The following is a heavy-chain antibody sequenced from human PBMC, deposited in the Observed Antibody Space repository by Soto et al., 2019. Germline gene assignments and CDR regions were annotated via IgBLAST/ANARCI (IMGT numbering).Heavy chain of an antibody. CDR3: ARVRTVLARIVLMVYADYYFDY. V-gene: IGHV4-34*01. Sequence: PSEALSLTCAVYGGSFSGYYWSWIRQPPGKGLEWIGEINHSGSTNYNPSLKSRVTISVDTSKNQFSLKLSSVTAADTAVYYCARVRTVLARIVLMVYADYYFDYWGQGTLVTV. CDR2: INHSGST. J-gene: IGHJ4*02. CDR1: GGSFSGYY. D-gene: IGHD2-8*01.